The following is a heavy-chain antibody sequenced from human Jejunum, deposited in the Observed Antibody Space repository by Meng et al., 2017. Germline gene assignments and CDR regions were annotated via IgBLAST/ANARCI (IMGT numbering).Heavy chain of an antibody. CDR1: GAAISVNNW. V-gene: IGHV4-4*02. J-gene: IGHJ5*02. D-gene: IGHD6-13*01. Sequence: AHVEGSGQGLVNPSGTLPLTCAFSGAAISVNNWWSWVRQAPGKGLEWIGEIHHTGNINYNPSLKSRVTMSLDKPKNQFSLEVTSVTAADTAVYYCARDLLGPAIAATGWFDPWGQGTLVTVSS. CDR3: ARDLLGPAIAATGWFDP. CDR2: IHHTGNI.